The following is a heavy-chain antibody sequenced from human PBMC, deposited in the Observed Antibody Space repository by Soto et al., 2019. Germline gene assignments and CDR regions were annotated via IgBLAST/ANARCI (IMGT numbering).Heavy chain of an antibody. CDR2: ISGSGGST. D-gene: IGHD6-13*01. V-gene: IGHV3-23*01. J-gene: IGHJ4*02. Sequence: GGSLRLSCAASGFTFSSYAMSWFRQAPGKGLEWVSAISGSGGSTYYADSVKGRFTISRDNSKNTLYLQMNSLRAEDMAVYYCAKDLQLSIAAAGPFDYWGQGTQVTVSS. CDR1: GFTFSSYA. CDR3: AKDLQLSIAAAGPFDY.